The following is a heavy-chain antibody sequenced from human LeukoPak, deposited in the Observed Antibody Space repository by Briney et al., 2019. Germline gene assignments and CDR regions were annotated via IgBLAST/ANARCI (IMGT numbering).Heavy chain of an antibody. J-gene: IGHJ5*02. CDR1: GGSFSGYY. V-gene: IGHV4-34*01. CDR2: INHSGST. CDR3: ATKYGDSGNWFDP. D-gene: IGHD4-17*01. Sequence: KPSETLSLTCAVYGGSFSGYYWSWIRQPPGKGLEWIGEINHSGSTNYNPSLKSRVTISVDTSKNQFSLKLSSVTAADTAVYYCATKYGDSGNWFDPWGQGTLVTVSS.